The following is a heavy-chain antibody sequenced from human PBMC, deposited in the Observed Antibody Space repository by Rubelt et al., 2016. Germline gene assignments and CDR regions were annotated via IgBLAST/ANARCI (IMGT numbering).Heavy chain of an antibody. CDR3: AKVNWPCTDDCYSG. V-gene: IGHV3-23*01. D-gene: IGHD2-21*02. J-gene: IGHJ4*02. CDR2: VSGGGGRT. Sequence: QAPGRGLEWVSAVSGGGGRTYYPDSVRGRFTISRDNSKNTLFLQMNSLRAEDTAVYYCAKVNWPCTDDCYSGWGQGTLVTVSS.